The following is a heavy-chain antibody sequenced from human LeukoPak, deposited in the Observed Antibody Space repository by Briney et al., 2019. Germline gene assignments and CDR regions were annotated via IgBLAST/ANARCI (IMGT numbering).Heavy chain of an antibody. J-gene: IGHJ4*02. Sequence: TGGSLRLSCAASGFTFSSYGMHWVRQAPGKGLEWVAIIWYDGSNKYYADSVKGRFTISRDNSKNTLYRQMNSLRAEDTAVYYCAKDFSHYDSSGSGPDYWGQGTLVTVSS. V-gene: IGHV3-33*06. CDR1: GFTFSSYG. CDR3: AKDFSHYDSSGSGPDY. CDR2: IWYDGSNK. D-gene: IGHD3-22*01.